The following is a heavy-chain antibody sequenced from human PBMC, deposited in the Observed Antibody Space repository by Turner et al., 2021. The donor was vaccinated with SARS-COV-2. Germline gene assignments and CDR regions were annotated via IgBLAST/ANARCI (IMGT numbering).Heavy chain of an antibody. D-gene: IGHD5-12*01. J-gene: IGHJ4*02. CDR1: GYTFAGYY. CDR3: ARSVSWLQSLTVDY. Sequence: QVQLVQSGAEVKKPGASVQVSCKASGYTFAGYYIHWVRQAPGQGLKWMGWINPNSGGTNYAQRFQGRVTRTGDTSISTAYMELSTLRSDDTAVYYCARSVSWLQSLTVDYWGQGTLVTVSS. V-gene: IGHV1-2*02. CDR2: INPNSGGT.